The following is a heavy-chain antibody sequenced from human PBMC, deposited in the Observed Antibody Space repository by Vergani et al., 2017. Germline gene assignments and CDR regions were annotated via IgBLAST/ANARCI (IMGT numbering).Heavy chain of an antibody. CDR3: AKDSGITMVRAVIIKGSFFDY. J-gene: IGHJ4*02. D-gene: IGHD3-10*01. CDR1: GFTFSSYG. CDR2: IRCDGTNK. Sequence: QVQLVESGGGVVQPGGSLRLSCAASGFTFSSYGMHWVRQAPGKGLEWVAFIRCDGTNKYYADSVKGRFAISRDKSKTTLYLKMNSLRAEDTAVYYWAKDSGITMVRAVIIKGSFFDYWRQGSLVTVSS. V-gene: IGHV3-30*02.